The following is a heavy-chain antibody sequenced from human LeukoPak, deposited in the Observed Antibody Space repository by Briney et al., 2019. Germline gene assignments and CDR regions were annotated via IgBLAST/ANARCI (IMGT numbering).Heavy chain of an antibody. CDR3: ARGGRYYVY. D-gene: IGHD1-26*01. J-gene: IGHJ4*02. CDR1: GFTFSTYW. Sequence: GGSLRLSCVASGFTFSTYWMSWVRQAPGKGLEWVANIKEDGSEKHYVDSVRGRFTISRDNAKNSLYLQMNSLRAEDTAVYYCARGGRYYVYWGQGTLVTVSS. V-gene: IGHV3-7*04. CDR2: IKEDGSEK.